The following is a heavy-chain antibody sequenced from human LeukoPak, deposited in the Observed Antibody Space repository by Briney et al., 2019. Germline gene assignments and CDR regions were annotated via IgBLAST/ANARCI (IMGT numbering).Heavy chain of an antibody. Sequence: GGSLRLSCADSGFTFNSHMHWVRQAPGEGLEWVAAISYDGSNKKYGDSVKGRFTISSDNSKNTLYLQMNSLRPEDTAVYYCARQSSVTRSGLDSWGQGTLVTVSS. J-gene: IGHJ4*02. CDR2: ISYDGSNK. CDR3: ARQSSVTRSGLDS. CDR1: GFTFNSH. V-gene: IGHV3-30*04. D-gene: IGHD4-17*01.